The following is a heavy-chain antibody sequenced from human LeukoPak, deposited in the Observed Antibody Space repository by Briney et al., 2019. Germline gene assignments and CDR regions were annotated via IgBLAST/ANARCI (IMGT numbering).Heavy chain of an antibody. Sequence: SETLSLTRAVSGYSISSGYYWGWIRQPPGKGLEWIGSIYHSGSTYYNPSLKSRVTISVDTSKNQFSLKLSSVTAADTAVYYCAKQQPGDAFDIWGQGTMVTVSS. CDR2: IYHSGST. CDR1: GYSISSGYY. D-gene: IGHD6-13*01. CDR3: AKQQPGDAFDI. V-gene: IGHV4-38-2*01. J-gene: IGHJ3*02.